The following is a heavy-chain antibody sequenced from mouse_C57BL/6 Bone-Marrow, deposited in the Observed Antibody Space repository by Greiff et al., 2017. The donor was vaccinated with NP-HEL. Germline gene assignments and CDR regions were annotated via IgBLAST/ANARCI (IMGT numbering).Heavy chain of an antibody. CDR2: ISSGGSYT. CDR1: GFTFSSYG. CDR3: ARHYYSNYFDY. J-gene: IGHJ2*01. Sequence: EVQRVESGGDLVKPGGSLKLSCAASGFTFSSYGMSWVRQTPDKRLEWVATISSGGSYTYYPDSVKGRFTISRDNAKNTLYLQMSSLKSEDTAMYYCARHYYSNYFDYWGQGTTLTVSP. V-gene: IGHV5-6*01. D-gene: IGHD2-5*01.